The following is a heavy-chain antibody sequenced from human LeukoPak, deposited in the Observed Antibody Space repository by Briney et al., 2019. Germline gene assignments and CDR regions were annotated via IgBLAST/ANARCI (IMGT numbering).Heavy chain of an antibody. D-gene: IGHD3-22*01. CDR1: GGSISSYY. V-gene: IGHV4-59*01. CDR3: ARLSRYYDSSGYYWYFDL. J-gene: IGHJ2*01. Sequence: PSETLSLTCTVSGGSISSYYWSWIRRPPGKGLEWIGYIYYSGSTNYNPSLKSRVTISVDTSKNQFSLKLSSVTAADTAVYYCARLSRYYDSSGYYWYFDLWGRGTLSLSPQ. CDR2: IYYSGST.